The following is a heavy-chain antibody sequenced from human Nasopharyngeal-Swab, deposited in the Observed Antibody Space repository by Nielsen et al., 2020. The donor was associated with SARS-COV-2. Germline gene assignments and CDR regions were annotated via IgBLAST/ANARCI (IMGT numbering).Heavy chain of an antibody. J-gene: IGHJ4*02. Sequence: ASVKVSCKPSGYTFTDNFIHWVRQAPGLGLEWMGWIDPNRGGTNYVQKFQGRVTMTRDTSTSTAYMELSRLTSDDAAVYYCARERGGSGTYSIDYWGPGTLVIVSS. CDR2: IDPNRGGT. D-gene: IGHD3-10*01. CDR1: GYTFTDNF. V-gene: IGHV1-2*02. CDR3: ARERGGSGTYSIDY.